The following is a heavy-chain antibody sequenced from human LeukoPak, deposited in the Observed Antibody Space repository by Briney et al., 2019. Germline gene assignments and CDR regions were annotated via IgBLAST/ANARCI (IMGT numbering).Heavy chain of an antibody. CDR1: GGSFSSDDYY. J-gene: IGHJ4*02. CDR3: ASSHYVWSLFVY. D-gene: IGHD3-16*01. V-gene: IGHV4-39*07. Sequence: SETLSLTCTVSGGSFSSDDYYWGWVRPPPGEGLEWIGSVSYSGSTYYNPSLKGRGTISVDTSKSQFSLKLTSVTAADTAVYYCASSHYVWSLFVYWGQGALVLVSS. CDR2: VSYSGST.